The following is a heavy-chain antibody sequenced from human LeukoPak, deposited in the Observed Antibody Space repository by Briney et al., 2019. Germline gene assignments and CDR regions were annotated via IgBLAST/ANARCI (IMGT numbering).Heavy chain of an antibody. CDR3: ARDRCSSTSCYLFDY. D-gene: IGHD2-2*01. CDR2: INPNCGGT. J-gene: IGHJ4*02. CDR1: GYTFTGYY. Sequence: GAAVKVSCKASGYTFTGYYMHWVRQAPGQGLEWMGWINPNCGGTNYAQKFQGRVTMTRDTSISTAYMELSRLRSDDTAVYYCARDRCSSTSCYLFDYWGQGTLVTVS. V-gene: IGHV1-2*02.